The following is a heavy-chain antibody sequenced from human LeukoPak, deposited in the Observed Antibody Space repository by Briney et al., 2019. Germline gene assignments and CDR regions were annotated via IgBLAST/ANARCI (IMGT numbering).Heavy chain of an antibody. J-gene: IGHJ4*02. CDR2: INPNSGGT. CDR3: ARWRLVGATRVFDY. CDR1: GYTFTGYY. D-gene: IGHD1-26*01. Sequence: WASVKVSCKASGYTFTGYYMHWVRQAPGQGNEWMGRINPNSGGTNYAQKFQGRVTMTRDTSISTAYMELSRLRSDDTAVYYCARWRLVGATRVFDYWGQGTLVTVSS. V-gene: IGHV1-2*06.